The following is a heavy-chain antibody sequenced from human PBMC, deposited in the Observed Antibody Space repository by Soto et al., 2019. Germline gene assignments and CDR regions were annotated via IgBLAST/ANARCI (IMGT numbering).Heavy chain of an antibody. CDR2: IKQDGSEK. CDR1: GFTFSRYW. V-gene: IGHV3-7*04. J-gene: IGHJ4*02. Sequence: GGSLRLSCAASGFTFSRYWMNWVRQAPGKGLEWVANIKQDGSEKYYVDSVKGRFTISRDNAKNSLYLQMNSLRAEDTAVYYCARGTMGTKDYWGQGTLVTV. D-gene: IGHD1-7*01. CDR3: ARGTMGTKDY.